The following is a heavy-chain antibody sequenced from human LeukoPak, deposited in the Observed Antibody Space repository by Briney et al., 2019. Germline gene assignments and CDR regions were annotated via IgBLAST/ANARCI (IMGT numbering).Heavy chain of an antibody. V-gene: IGHV4-4*09. CDR1: GGSISSYY. J-gene: IGHJ4*02. D-gene: IGHD2-2*01. CDR2: INTSGST. Sequence: SETLSLTCTVSGGSISSYYWSWIRQPPGKGLEWIGYINTSGSTNYNLSLKSRVTISVDTSKNQFSLKLSSVTAADTAVYYCARGGSSTSAEFDYWGQGTLVTVSS. CDR3: ARGGSSTSAEFDY.